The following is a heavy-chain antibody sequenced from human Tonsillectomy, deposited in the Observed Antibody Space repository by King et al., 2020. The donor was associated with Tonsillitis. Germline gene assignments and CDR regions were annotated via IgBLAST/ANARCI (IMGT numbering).Heavy chain of an antibody. J-gene: IGHJ4*02. CDR2: ISDGGYST. D-gene: IGHD3-16*01. CDR1: GFTFSNYA. Sequence: QLVQSGGGLLQPGGSLRLSCAASGFTFSNYAMSWVRQAPGKGLEWVSTISDGGYSTYYADSVKGRFTISRNNSKNTLFLQMNSLRSEDPAVYYCAKQLSYDDRPLDYWGQGTLVTVSS. V-gene: IGHV3-23*04. CDR3: AKQLSYDDRPLDY.